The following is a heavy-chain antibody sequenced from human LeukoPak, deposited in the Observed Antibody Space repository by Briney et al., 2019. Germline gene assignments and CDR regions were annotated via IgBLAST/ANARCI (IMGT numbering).Heavy chain of an antibody. CDR2: MNPNSGNT. D-gene: IGHD3-3*01. Sequence: VASVKVSCKASGYTFTSYGINWVRQATGQGLEWMGWMNPNSGNTGYAQKFQGRVTMTRNTSISTAYMELSSLRPEDTAVYYCARQPISGYYYGMDVWGQGTTVTVSS. J-gene: IGHJ6*02. CDR3: ARQPISGYYYGMDV. CDR1: GYTFTSYG. V-gene: IGHV1-8*01.